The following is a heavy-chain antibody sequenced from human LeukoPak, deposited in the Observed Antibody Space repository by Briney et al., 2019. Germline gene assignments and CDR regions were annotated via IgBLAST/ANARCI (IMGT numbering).Heavy chain of an antibody. D-gene: IGHD6-13*01. CDR1: GFTFSSYA. V-gene: IGHV3-30-3*01. CDR3: ARDLEQQLFDL. Sequence: GRSLRLSCAASGFTFSSYAMHWVRQAPGKGLEWVAVISYDGSNKYYADSVKGRFTISRDNSKNTLYLQMNSLRAEDTAVYYCARDLEQQLFDLWGQGTLVTVSS. J-gene: IGHJ5*02. CDR2: ISYDGSNK.